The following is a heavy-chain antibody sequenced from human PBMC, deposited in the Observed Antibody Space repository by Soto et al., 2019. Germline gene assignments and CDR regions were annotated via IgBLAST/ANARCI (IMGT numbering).Heavy chain of an antibody. Sequence: QVQLVQSGADVKKPGSWVKVSCKTSGGSFGSSAISWVRQAPAQGLEWMGEIIPVFDKANYAQNFQGRLTITADELTGTVFMELSSLRSEDTAVYFCARLRRDWGDAFDLWGLGTFVTVSS. CDR3: ARLRRDWGDAFDL. CDR2: IIPVFDKA. V-gene: IGHV1-69*01. J-gene: IGHJ3*01. D-gene: IGHD3-16*01. CDR1: GGSFGSSA.